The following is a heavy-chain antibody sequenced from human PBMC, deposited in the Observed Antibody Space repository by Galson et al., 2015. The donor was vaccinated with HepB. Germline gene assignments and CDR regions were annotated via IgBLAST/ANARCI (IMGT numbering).Heavy chain of an antibody. CDR3: ARDLSTSRRAYDI. CDR1: GFTLSTYN. V-gene: IGHV3-21*01. D-gene: IGHD2-2*01. CDR2: TATGNTHM. J-gene: IGHJ3*02. Sequence: SLRLSCAASGFTLSTYNMNWVRQAPGKGLEWVSFTATGNTHMKYAESVKGRFTISRDDAKNSLYLQMSSLRAEDTAIYYCARDLSTSRRAYDIWGQGTLVTVSS.